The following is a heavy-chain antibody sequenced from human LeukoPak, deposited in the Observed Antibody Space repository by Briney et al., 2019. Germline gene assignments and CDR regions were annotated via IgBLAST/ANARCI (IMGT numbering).Heavy chain of an antibody. CDR3: ARGHKLRFLEWLSSYYFDY. Sequence: APVKVSCKASGYTFSSYGISWVRQAPGQRLEWMGWISAYNGNTNYAQKLQGRVTMTTDTSTSTAYMELRSLRSDDTAVYYCARGHKLRFLEWLSSYYFDYWGKGTLVTVSS. D-gene: IGHD3-3*01. CDR1: GYTFSSYG. V-gene: IGHV1-18*01. CDR2: ISAYNGNT. J-gene: IGHJ4*02.